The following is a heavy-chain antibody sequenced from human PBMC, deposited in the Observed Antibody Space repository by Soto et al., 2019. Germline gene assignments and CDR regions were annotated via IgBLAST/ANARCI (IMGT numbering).Heavy chain of an antibody. CDR3: ARPAVHSSGFTDY. D-gene: IGHD6-19*01. J-gene: IGHJ4*02. CDR2: IDYSGST. Sequence: QLQLQESGPGLVKPSETLSLTCTVSGGSISSSSYYWGWIRQPPGKGLEWIGSIDYSGSTYYNPSLKSRVTISLDTSKNPFAPTLSSVTAADTAVYYCARPAVHSSGFTDYWGQGTLVTVSS. CDR1: GGSISSSSYY. V-gene: IGHV4-39*01.